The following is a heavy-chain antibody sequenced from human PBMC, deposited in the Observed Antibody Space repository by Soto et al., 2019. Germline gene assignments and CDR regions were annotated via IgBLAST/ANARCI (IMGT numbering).Heavy chain of an antibody. D-gene: IGHD6-19*01. J-gene: IGHJ4*02. CDR2: TYYRSKWYS. V-gene: IGHV6-1*01. Sequence: PXQTLSLTFAISGDSFSSTIAAWSWIRQSPSRGLEWLGRTYYRSKWYSDYAVSVKSRITINPDTSKNQFSLQLNSVTPEDTAVYYCARGSYYSGWVWGQGTLVTASS. CDR1: GDSFSSTIAA. CDR3: ARGSYYSGWV.